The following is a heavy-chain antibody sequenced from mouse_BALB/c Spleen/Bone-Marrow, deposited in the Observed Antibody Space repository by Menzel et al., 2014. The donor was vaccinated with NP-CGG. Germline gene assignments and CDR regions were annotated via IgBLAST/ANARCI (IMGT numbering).Heavy chain of an antibody. CDR3: ARHEVITPFDY. J-gene: IGHJ2*01. CDR1: GYTSTEYF. V-gene: IGHV1-62-2*01. D-gene: IGHD1-2*01. CDR2: FYPGSGSI. Sequence: VQRVESGAELVKPGASVKLSCKASGYTSTEYFIHWIKQRSGQGLEWIGWFYPGSGSIKYSEKFKDKATLTADKSSSTVYMELSRLTSEDSAVYFCARHEVITPFDYWGQGTTLTVSS.